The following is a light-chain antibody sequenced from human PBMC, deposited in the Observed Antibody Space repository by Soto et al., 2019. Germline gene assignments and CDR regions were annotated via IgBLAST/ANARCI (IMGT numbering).Light chain of an antibody. CDR1: SSSIEGNY. V-gene: IGLV1-47*01. CDR2: RNN. CDR3: TVWDDSLRGRL. Sequence: QSVLTQPPSASGTPGQRVTISCSGTSSSIEGNYVYWYQQLPGTAPRLLIYRNNQRPSGVPDRFSGSKSGTSASLAISALRSEDEADYYCTVWDDSLRGRLFGGGTKVTVL. J-gene: IGLJ2*01.